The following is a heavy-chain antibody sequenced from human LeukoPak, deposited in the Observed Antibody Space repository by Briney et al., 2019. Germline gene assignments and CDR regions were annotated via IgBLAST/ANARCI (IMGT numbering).Heavy chain of an antibody. J-gene: IGHJ4*02. CDR2: ISCDNGNT. D-gene: IGHD1-1*01. V-gene: IGHV1-18*01. CDR1: GYIFTRYG. Sequence: VKVSCKASGYIFTRYGVSWVRQAPGQGLAWMGWISCDNGNTGYAQKFQGRVTVTADTSTSTAYMELRSLKSDDTAVYYCARDLEAGIGYGDYWSQGTLVTVSS. CDR3: ARDLEAGIGYGDY.